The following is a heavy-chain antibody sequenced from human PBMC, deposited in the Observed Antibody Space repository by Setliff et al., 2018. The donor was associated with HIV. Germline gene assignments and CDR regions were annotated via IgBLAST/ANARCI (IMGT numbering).Heavy chain of an antibody. CDR2: INPDGNER. CDR1: GLDIGDYW. Sequence: GGSLRLSCVASGLDIGDYWMTWVRQAPGKGLEWVANINPDGNERYYMESVQGRFTISRDNIQNSLLLQMNSLTADDAAVYYCARVRTSTGAQYWGQGTLVTVSS. V-gene: IGHV3-7*03. CDR3: ARVRTSTGAQY. J-gene: IGHJ4*02. D-gene: IGHD1-1*01.